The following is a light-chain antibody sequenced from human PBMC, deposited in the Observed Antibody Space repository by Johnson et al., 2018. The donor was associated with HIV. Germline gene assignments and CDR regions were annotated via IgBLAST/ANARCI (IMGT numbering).Light chain of an antibody. V-gene: IGLV1-51*01. CDR1: SSNIGNNY. CDR2: DNN. CDR3: AAWDDSLNGSYV. J-gene: IGLJ1*01. Sequence: QPVLTQPPSVSAAPGQKVTISCSGSSSNIGNNYVSWYQQLPGTAPKLLIYDNNKRPSGIPDRFSGSKSGTSATLGISGLQAEDEADYYCAAWDDSLNGSYVFGTGTKVTVL.